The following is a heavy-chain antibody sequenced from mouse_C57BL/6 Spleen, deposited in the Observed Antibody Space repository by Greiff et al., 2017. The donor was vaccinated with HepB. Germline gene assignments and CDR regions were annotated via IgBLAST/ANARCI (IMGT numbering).Heavy chain of an antibody. Sequence: VQLKQSGAELVRPGASVKLSCTASGFNIKDYYMHWVKQRPEQGLEWIGRIDPEDGDTEYAPKFQGKATMTADTSSNTAYLQLSSLTSEDTAVYYCTTGRQLRPFAYWGQGTLVTVSA. V-gene: IGHV14-1*01. D-gene: IGHD3-2*02. CDR2: IDPEDGDT. J-gene: IGHJ3*01. CDR3: TTGRQLRPFAY. CDR1: GFNIKDYY.